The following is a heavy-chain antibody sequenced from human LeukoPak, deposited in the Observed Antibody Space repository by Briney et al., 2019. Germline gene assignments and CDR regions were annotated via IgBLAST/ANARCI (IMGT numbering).Heavy chain of an antibody. J-gene: IGHJ4*02. CDR2: INPSGGST. CDR3: AIDGYSGYGVGLFETRYYFDY. V-gene: IGHV1-46*01. Sequence: ASVKVSCKASGYTFTSYYMHWVRQAPGQGLEWMGVINPSGGSTSYAQRFQGRVTMTRDTSTSTVYMALSSLRSEDTAVYYCAIDGYSGYGVGLFETRYYFDYWGQGTLVTVSS. D-gene: IGHD5-12*01. CDR1: GYTFTSYY.